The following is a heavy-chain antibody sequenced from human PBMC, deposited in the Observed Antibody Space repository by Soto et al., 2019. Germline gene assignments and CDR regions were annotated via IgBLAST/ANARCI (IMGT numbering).Heavy chain of an antibody. V-gene: IGHV4-59*01. CDR3: ARRSEWFDP. J-gene: IGHJ5*02. CDR1: GGSISSYY. CDR2: IYYSGST. Sequence: PSETLSLTCTVSGGSISSYYWSWIRQPPGKGLEWIGYIYYSGSTNYNPSLKSRVTISVDTSKNQFSLKLSSVTAADTAVYYCARRSEWFDPWGQGTLVTVS.